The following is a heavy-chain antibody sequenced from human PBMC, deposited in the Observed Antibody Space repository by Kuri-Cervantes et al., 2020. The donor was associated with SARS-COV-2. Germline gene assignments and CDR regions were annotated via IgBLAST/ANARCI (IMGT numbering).Heavy chain of an antibody. CDR1: GFTFSSYG. D-gene: IGHD3-22*01. CDR3: ARDIPKITLILIAIFKESYAMDV. J-gene: IGHJ6*02. Sequence: LSLTCAASGFTFSSYGMHWVRQAPGKGLEWVAFIRYDGSNKYYADSVKGRFTISRDNSRTPLYLQMNSLRPEDTAVYYCARDIPKITLILIAIFKESYAMDVWGQGTTVTVSS. V-gene: IGHV3-30*02. CDR2: IRYDGSNK.